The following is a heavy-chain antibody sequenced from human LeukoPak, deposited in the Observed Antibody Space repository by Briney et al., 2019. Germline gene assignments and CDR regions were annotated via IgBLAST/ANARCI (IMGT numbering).Heavy chain of an antibody. CDR3: ARGRVSGTTLYFDY. V-gene: IGHV4-61*02. D-gene: IGHD1-1*01. J-gene: IGHJ4*02. CDR1: GGSISSDSDY. CDR2: IYSGST. Sequence: SETLSLTCTVSGGSISSDSDYWSWIRQPAGKGLEWIGRIYSGSTDYNPSLRSRLTISVDTSKNKFSLKLSSVTAADTAVYYCARGRVSGTTLYFDYWGQGTLFTVSS.